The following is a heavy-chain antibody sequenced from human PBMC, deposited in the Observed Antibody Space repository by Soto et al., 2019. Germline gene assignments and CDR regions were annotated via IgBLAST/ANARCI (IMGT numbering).Heavy chain of an antibody. CDR2: ISYDGSNK. V-gene: IGHV3-30-3*01. D-gene: IGHD2-15*01. J-gene: IGHJ4*02. CDR3: ARDPGYEGYYFDY. Sequence: GGSLRLSCAASGFTFSSYAMHWVRQAPGKGLEWVAVISYDGSNKYYADSVKGRFTISRDNSKNTLYLQMNSLRAEDTAVYYCARDPGYEGYYFDYWGQGTLVTVSS. CDR1: GFTFSSYA.